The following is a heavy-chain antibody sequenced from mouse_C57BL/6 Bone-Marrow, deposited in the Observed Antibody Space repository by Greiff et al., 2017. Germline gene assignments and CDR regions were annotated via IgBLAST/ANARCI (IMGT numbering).Heavy chain of an antibody. CDR2: IDPENGDT. Sequence: VQLQQSGAELVRPGASVKLSCTASGFNIKDDYMHWVKQRPEQGLEWIGWIDPENGDTEYASKFQGKATITADTSSNTAYLQLSSLTSEDTAVYYCTTSYYSNYLAYWGQGTLVTVSA. CDR3: TTSYYSNYLAY. J-gene: IGHJ3*01. V-gene: IGHV14-4*01. D-gene: IGHD2-5*01. CDR1: GFNIKDDY.